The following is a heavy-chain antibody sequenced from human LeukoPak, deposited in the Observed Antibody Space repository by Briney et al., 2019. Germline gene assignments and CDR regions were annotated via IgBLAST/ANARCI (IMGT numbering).Heavy chain of an antibody. CDR2: ISSGSSYI. D-gene: IGHD5-24*01. Sequence: PGGSLRLSCAASGFTFSIYRMNWVRQAPGKGLEWVSSISSGSSYIYYADSVKGRFTISRDNAKNSLYLQMNSLRAEDTAVYYCARDPDGSEAYFDYWGQGTLVTVSP. CDR1: GFTFSIYR. V-gene: IGHV3-21*01. CDR3: ARDPDGSEAYFDY. J-gene: IGHJ4*02.